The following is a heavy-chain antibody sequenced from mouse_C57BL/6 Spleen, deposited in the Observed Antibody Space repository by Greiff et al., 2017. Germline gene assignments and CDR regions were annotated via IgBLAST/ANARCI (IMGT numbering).Heavy chain of an antibody. CDR3: ARVYDYDGDYAMDY. CDR2: ISYDGSN. D-gene: IGHD2-4*01. J-gene: IGHJ4*01. V-gene: IGHV3-6*01. Sequence: ESGPGLVKPSQSLSLTCSVTGYSITSGYYWNWIRQFPGNKLEWMGYISYDGSNNYNPSLKNRISITRDTSKNQFFLKLNSVTTEDTATYYCARVYDYDGDYAMDYWGQGTSVTVSS. CDR1: GYSITSGYY.